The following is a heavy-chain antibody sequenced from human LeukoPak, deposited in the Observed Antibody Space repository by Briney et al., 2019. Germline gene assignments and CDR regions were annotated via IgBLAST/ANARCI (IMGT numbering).Heavy chain of an antibody. V-gene: IGHV1-8*01. CDR2: MNPNSGNT. CDR3: ARGTNWFDP. CDR1: GYTFTSYD. J-gene: IGHJ5*02. Sequence: SVKLSCKASGYTFTSYDINWVRPATGQGLEWMGWMNPNSGNTGYAQKFQGRVTMTRNTSITTAYMELSSLRSEDTAVYYCARGTNWFDPWGQGTLVTVSS.